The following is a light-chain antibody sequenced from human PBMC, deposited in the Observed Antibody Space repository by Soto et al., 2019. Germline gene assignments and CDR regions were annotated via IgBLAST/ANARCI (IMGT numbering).Light chain of an antibody. V-gene: IGLV2-14*01. J-gene: IGLJ3*02. CDR1: SSDVGGYNY. CDR3: SSYVSGPYGW. CDR2: EVS. Sequence: QSVLTQPASVSGSPGQSITISCTGTSSDVGGYNYVSWYQQYPGKVPKLMIYEVSNRPSGVSNRFSGSKSGNTASLTISGLQAEDEAEYYCSSYVSGPYGWFGGGTKLTVL.